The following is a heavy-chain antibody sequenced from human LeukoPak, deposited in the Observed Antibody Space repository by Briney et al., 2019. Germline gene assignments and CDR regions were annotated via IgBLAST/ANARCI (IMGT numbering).Heavy chain of an antibody. V-gene: IGHV1-18*01. D-gene: IGHD3-10*01. Sequence: ASVKVSCKASGYTFTSYGISWVRQAPGQGLEWMGWISAYNGNTNYAQKLQGRVTMTTDTSTSTAYMELRSLRSDDTAVYYCARVHQYYYGSGSYLTPNFDYWGQGTLVTVSS. CDR1: GYTFTSYG. CDR3: ARVHQYYYGSGSYLTPNFDY. J-gene: IGHJ4*02. CDR2: ISAYNGNT.